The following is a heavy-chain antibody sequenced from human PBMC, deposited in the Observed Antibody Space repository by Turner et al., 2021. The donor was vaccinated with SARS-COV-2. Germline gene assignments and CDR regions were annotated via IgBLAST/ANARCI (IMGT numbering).Heavy chain of an antibody. J-gene: IGHJ4*02. Sequence: QVKLVQSGAEVKRPGCSVKVACKASGGTFNTYAISWVRQTPGQWLEWIGRIIPIFGTANYAQKFQGRVTITADKSTSTGYMELSSLKSEDTAVYYCAKVDGYYDGSGNYSDYWGQGTLVTVSS. CDR1: GGTFNTYA. CDR3: AKVDGYYDGSGNYSDY. V-gene: IGHV1-69*06. D-gene: IGHD3-22*01. CDR2: IIPIFGTA.